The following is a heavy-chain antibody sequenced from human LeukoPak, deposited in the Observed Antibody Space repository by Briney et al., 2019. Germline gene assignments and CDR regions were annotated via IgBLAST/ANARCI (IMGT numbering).Heavy chain of an antibody. CDR3: ARDLRDTLDI. J-gene: IGHJ3*02. V-gene: IGHV5-51*01. CDR2: IYPGDSDA. Sequence: GESLKISCKGSGFSFSSYWIAWVRQMPGKGLEWMGIIYPGDSDARYSPSFQGQVTISADKFIDTAYLQWSSLKASDTAMYYCARDLRDTLDIWGQGTMVTVSS. CDR1: GFSFSSYW.